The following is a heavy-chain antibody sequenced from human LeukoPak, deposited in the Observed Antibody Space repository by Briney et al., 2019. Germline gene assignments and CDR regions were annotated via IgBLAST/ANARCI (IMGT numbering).Heavy chain of an antibody. Sequence: PSETLSLTCAVYGGSFSGYYWSWIRQPPGKGLEWIGEINHGGSTNYNPSLKSRVTISVDTSKNQFPLKLSSVTAADTAVYYCARGQTPFDYWGQGTLVTVSS. J-gene: IGHJ4*02. CDR2: INHGGST. CDR1: GGSFSGYY. CDR3: ARGQTPFDY. D-gene: IGHD4-23*01. V-gene: IGHV4-34*01.